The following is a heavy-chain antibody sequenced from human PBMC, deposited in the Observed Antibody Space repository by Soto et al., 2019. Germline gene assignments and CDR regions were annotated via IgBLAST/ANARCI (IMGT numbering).Heavy chain of an antibody. CDR3: ARSRYTSGWWTPPFDY. D-gene: IGHD6-19*01. V-gene: IGHV4-59*01. CDR1: GGSISRYY. CDR2: IYYSGST. Sequence: SETLSLTCAVSGGSISRYYWSWIRQPPGKGLEWIGYIYYSGSTNYNPSLKSRVTISVDTSKNQFSLKLTSVTAADTAVYYCARSRYTSGWWTPPFDYWGQGTLVTVSS. J-gene: IGHJ4*02.